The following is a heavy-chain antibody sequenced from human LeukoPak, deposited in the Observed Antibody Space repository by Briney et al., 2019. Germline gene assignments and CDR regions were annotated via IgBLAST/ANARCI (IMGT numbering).Heavy chain of an antibody. CDR3: ARGYCSSTSCHELFDY. D-gene: IGHD2-2*01. CDR2: INPSGGST. Sequence: GASVKVSCTASGYTFTSYYMHWVRQAPGQGLEWMGIINPSGGSTSYAQKFQGRVTMTRDTSTSTVYMELSSLRSEDTAVYYCARGYCSSTSCHELFDYWGQGTLVTVSS. J-gene: IGHJ4*02. V-gene: IGHV1-46*01. CDR1: GYTFTSYY.